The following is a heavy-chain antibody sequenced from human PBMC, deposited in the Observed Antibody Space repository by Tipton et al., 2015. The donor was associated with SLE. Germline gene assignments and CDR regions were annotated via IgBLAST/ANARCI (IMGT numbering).Heavy chain of an antibody. D-gene: IGHD3-22*01. CDR1: GFTFSSYW. CDR2: ISGSGSST. CDR3: ARHSRNADYMDV. V-gene: IGHV3-23*04. Sequence: VQLVQSGGGLVQPGGSLRLSCAASGFTFSSYWMSWVRQAPGKGLEWVSAISGSGSSTYYADSVKGRFTISRDNSKNTFYLQMNSLRAEDSAVYYCARHSRNADYMDVWGKGTTVTVSS. J-gene: IGHJ6*03.